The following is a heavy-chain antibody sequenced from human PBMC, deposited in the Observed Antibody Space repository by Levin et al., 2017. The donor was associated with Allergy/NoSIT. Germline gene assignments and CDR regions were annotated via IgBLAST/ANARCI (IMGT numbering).Heavy chain of an antibody. CDR1: GFTFNNYA. CDR2: ISYHGLNL. CDR3: ARDAIPELSLWGRPPWIDY. V-gene: IGHV3-30*04. J-gene: IGHJ4*02. Sequence: QAGGSLRLSCTGSGFTFNNYALHWVRQAPGKGLEWVAVISYHGLNLYYIDSVKGRFIISRDNSTNTVYLQMNSLRPGDTAVYYCARDAIPELSLWGRPPWIDYWGQGTLVTVSS. D-gene: IGHD3-16*02.